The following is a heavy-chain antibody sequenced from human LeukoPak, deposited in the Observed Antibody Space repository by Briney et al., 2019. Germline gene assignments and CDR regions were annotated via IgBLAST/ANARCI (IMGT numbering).Heavy chain of an antibody. CDR3: ARARVTIFGVVTYYYYYGMDV. Sequence: SVKVSCKASGGAFSSYAISWVRQAPGQGLEWMGGIIPIFGTANYAQKFQGRVTITADESTSTAYMELSSLRSEDTAVYYCARARVTIFGVVTYYYYYGMDVWGQGTTVTVSS. CDR2: IIPIFGTA. V-gene: IGHV1-69*13. J-gene: IGHJ6*02. D-gene: IGHD3-3*01. CDR1: GGAFSSYA.